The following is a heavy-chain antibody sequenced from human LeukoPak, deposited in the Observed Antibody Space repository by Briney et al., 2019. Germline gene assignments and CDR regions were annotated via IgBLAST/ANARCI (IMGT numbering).Heavy chain of an antibody. V-gene: IGHV1-69*13. CDR2: IIPIFGTA. CDR1: GGTFSSYA. J-gene: IGHJ6*04. Sequence: ASVKVSRKASGGTFSSYAISWVRQPPGQGLEWMGGIIPIFGTANYAQKFQGRVTITADESTSTAYMELSSLRSEDTAVYYCARVAGFYYYYGMDVWGKGTTVTVSS. CDR3: ARVAGFYYYYGMDV.